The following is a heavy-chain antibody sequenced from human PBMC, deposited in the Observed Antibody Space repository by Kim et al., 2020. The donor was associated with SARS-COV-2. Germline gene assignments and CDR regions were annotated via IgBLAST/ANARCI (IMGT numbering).Heavy chain of an antibody. V-gene: IGHV4-4*02. CDR2: VFHTGST. CDR1: GASISSRNW. D-gene: IGHD5-18*01. CDR3: ARGGNTGMGMPDFDS. J-gene: IGHJ4*01. Sequence: SETLSLTCAVSGASISSRNWWSGVRQAPGKGLGGIGEVFHTGSTNYNPSFKSRVSMSVDTAKKQYTLSLTSVTAADTAVYYCARGGNTGMGMPDFDSWG.